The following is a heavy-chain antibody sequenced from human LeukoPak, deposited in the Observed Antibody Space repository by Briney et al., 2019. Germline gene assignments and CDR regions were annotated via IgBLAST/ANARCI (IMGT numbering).Heavy chain of an antibody. V-gene: IGHV3-7*04. CDR1: GFSFSNHW. Sequence: GGSLRLSCAASGFSFSNHWMSWVRQAPGKGLEWVANINEDGSEKNYVDPVKGRFSISRDNCENSLYLQMNSLRVEDTAAYFCARDIVPPGIAFYVWGQGTMVTVSS. CDR2: INEDGSEK. CDR3: ARDIVPPGIAFYV. J-gene: IGHJ3*01. D-gene: IGHD2-2*01.